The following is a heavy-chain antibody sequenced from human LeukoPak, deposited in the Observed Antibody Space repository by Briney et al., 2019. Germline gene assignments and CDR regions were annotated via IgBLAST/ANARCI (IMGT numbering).Heavy chain of an antibody. V-gene: IGHV3-21*01. D-gene: IGHD6-13*01. CDR3: ARDHTSSWQFDY. CDR2: ISSSSSYI. Sequence: GSLRPSFAGSGFTFNSHNMDWVRPAPGEGLELVSSISSSSSYIYYADSVKGRFTISRDNAKNSLYLQMNSLRAEDTAVYYCARDHTSSWQFDYWGQGTLVTVSS. CDR1: GFTFNSHN. J-gene: IGHJ4*02.